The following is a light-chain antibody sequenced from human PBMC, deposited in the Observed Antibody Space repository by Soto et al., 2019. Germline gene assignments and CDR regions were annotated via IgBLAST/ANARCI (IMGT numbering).Light chain of an antibody. CDR1: QSVSSD. Sequence: EIVMTQSPATLSVSPGERATLSCRASQSVSSDLAWYQQKPGQAPRLLIYGGSTRATGIPARFSGSGSGTAFTLTISSLQSEDFAVYYCQQYNNWPLTFGGGTKVEIK. CDR2: GGS. J-gene: IGKJ4*01. CDR3: QQYNNWPLT. V-gene: IGKV3-15*01.